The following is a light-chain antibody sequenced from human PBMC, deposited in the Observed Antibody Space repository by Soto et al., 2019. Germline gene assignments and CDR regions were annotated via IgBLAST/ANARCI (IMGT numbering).Light chain of an antibody. Sequence: QSALTQPASVSGSPGQSITISCTGNSRDVGSYNLVSWYQQHPGKAPKLMLYEGTKRPSGVSNRFSGSKSGNMASLTISGLQAEDEADYYCCSYAGSSTWVFGGGTKLTVL. CDR3: CSYAGSSTWV. V-gene: IGLV2-23*01. CDR2: EGT. J-gene: IGLJ3*02. CDR1: SRDVGSYNL.